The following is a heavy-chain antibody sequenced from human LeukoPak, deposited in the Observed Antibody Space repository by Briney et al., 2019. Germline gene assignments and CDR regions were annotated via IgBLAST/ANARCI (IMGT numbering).Heavy chain of an antibody. V-gene: IGHV3-13*01. Sequence: GGSLRLSCAVSGFTFSSYDMHWVRQVIGKGLEWVSGIGTAGDTYSPGSVKGRFTISRENAKNFLYLQMNSLRAGDTAVYYCARADSRGYSLDYWGQEPWSPSPQ. J-gene: IGHJ4*01. CDR2: IGTAGDT. CDR3: ARADSRGYSLDY. CDR1: GFTFSSYD. D-gene: IGHD5-18*01.